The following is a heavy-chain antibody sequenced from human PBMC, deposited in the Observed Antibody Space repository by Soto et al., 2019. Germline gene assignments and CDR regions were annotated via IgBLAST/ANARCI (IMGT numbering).Heavy chain of an antibody. Sequence: QVQLQESGPGLVEPSQTLSLICTVSGASIITDGYYWTWIRQHPGKGLEWLGYIHYSGGATYSPSYNPSPQGRIAISVDISKSLFSLKLTSVTAADAAVYYCARAQTYYQDSIGYHPFHPWGQGTLVTVSS. J-gene: IGHJ5*02. V-gene: IGHV4-31*03. CDR1: GASIITDGYY. D-gene: IGHD3-22*01. CDR3: ARAQTYYQDSIGYHPFHP. CDR2: IHYSGGATYSP.